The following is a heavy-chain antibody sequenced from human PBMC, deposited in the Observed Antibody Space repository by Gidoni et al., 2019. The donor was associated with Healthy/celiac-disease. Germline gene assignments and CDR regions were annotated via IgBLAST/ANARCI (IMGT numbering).Heavy chain of an antibody. Sequence: QVQLAQSGAEVKKPGASVKVSCKASGYTFTGYYMHWVRQAPGQGLEWMGWINPNSGGTNYAQKIQGRVTMTRETSISTAYMELSRLRSDDTAVYYCARDLSGWLQVKFRFDYWGQGTLVTVSS. CDR2: INPNSGGT. CDR1: GYTFTGYY. J-gene: IGHJ4*02. CDR3: ARDLSGWLQVKFRFDY. V-gene: IGHV1-2*02. D-gene: IGHD5-12*01.